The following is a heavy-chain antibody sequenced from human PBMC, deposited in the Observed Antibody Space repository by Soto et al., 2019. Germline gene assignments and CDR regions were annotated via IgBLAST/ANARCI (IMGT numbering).Heavy chain of an antibody. CDR3: ARDKGPYSFNY. J-gene: IGHJ4*02. D-gene: IGHD5-18*01. CDR2: IYYSGST. Sequence: PSETLSLTCTVSGGSISSYYWSWIRQPPGKGLEWIGYIYYSGSTNYNPSLKSRVTISVDTSKNQFSLKLSSVTAADAAVYYCARDKGPYSFNYWGQGTLVTVSS. V-gene: IGHV4-59*01. CDR1: GGSISSYY.